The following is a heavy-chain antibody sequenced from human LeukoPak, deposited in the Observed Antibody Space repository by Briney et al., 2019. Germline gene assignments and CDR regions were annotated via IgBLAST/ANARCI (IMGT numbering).Heavy chain of an antibody. V-gene: IGHV3-23*01. J-gene: IGHJ4*02. Sequence: GGSLRLSCAASGLTFGSYTMSWVRQAPGKGLEWVSGITATGSRTYYADSVKGRFTISRDSSKNALYLQLNSLGVDDTAVYYCATSMGGGNIDYWGQGTLVTVSS. CDR1: GLTFGSYT. CDR2: ITATGSRT. D-gene: IGHD3-16*01. CDR3: ATSMGGGNIDY.